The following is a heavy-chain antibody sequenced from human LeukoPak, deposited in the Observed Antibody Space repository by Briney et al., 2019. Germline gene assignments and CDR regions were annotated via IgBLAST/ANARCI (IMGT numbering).Heavy chain of an antibody. CDR3: AKDQFVVVPATDAFDI. J-gene: IGHJ3*02. D-gene: IGHD2-2*01. Sequence: GGSLRLSCVASGFTFSGYGMHWVRQAPGKGLELVAFIRYDGSNEYYADSVKGRFTVSRDNSKNTLYLQMNSLRAEDTAVYYCAKDQFVVVPATDAFDIWGRGTMVTVSS. CDR2: IRYDGSNE. CDR1: GFTFSGYG. V-gene: IGHV3-30*02.